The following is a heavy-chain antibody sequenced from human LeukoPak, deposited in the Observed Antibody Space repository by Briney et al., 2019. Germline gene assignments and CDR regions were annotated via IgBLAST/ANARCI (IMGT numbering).Heavy chain of an antibody. CDR1: GFVFTDYS. J-gene: IGHJ4*02. CDR2: ISGSGGNT. V-gene: IGHV3-23*01. CDR3: ARDRPYGDLDGFDF. D-gene: IGHD2-21*02. Sequence: GGSLRLSCAASGFVFTDYSMSWIRQAPGKGLEWVSAISGSGGNTYYADSVKGRFTISRDNSKNTLHLQMNNLRAEDTAVYFCARDRPYGDLDGFDFWGQGVLVTVSS.